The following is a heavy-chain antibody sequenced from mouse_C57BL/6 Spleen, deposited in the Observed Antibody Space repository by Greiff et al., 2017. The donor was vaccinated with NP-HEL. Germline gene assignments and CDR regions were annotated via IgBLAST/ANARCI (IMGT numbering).Heavy chain of an antibody. Sequence: QVQLQQSGAELARPGASVKLSCKASGYTFTSYGISWVKQRPGQGLEWIGEIYPRSGSTNYNEKFKGKATFTADTSSNTAYMQLSSLTTEDSAVYYCARGEWDPSFAYWGQGTLVTVSA. CDR1: GYTFTSYG. J-gene: IGHJ3*01. V-gene: IGHV1-81*01. CDR2: IYPRSGST. CDR3: ARGEWDPSFAY. D-gene: IGHD4-1*01.